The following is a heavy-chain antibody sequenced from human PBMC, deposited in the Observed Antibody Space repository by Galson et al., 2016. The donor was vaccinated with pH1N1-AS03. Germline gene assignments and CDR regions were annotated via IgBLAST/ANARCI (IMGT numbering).Heavy chain of an antibody. CDR2: FYHSGGT. Sequence: ETLSLTCVVSGGSISGYYWNWIRQPPGKGLEWIGYFYHSGGTDYNPSLKSRVTISLDRSKNQFSLKLNSVTAADTAVYFCARGNTIFGVLINEFDIWGQGTMVAVSS. CDR1: GGSISGYY. CDR3: ARGNTIFGVLINEFDI. D-gene: IGHD3-3*01. V-gene: IGHV4-59*01. J-gene: IGHJ3*02.